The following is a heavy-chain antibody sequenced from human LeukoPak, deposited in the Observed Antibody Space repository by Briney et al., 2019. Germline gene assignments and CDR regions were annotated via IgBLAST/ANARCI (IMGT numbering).Heavy chain of an antibody. CDR2: ISWNSGSI. V-gene: IGHV3-9*01. Sequence: GGSLRLSCAASGFTLDDYAMHWVRQAPGKGLEWVSGISWNSGSIGYADSVKGRFTISRDNAKNSLYLQMNSLRAEDTALYYCAKDIGYSGTSRGCFDYWGQGTLVTVSS. CDR1: GFTLDDYA. D-gene: IGHD5-12*01. J-gene: IGHJ4*02. CDR3: AKDIGYSGTSRGCFDY.